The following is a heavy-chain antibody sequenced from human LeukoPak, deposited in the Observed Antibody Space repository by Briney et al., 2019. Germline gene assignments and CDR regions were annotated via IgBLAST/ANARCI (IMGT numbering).Heavy chain of an antibody. D-gene: IGHD2-21*02. Sequence: SVKVSCKASGGTFSSYAISWVRQAPGQGLEWMGGIIPIFGTANYAQKFQGRVTITADESTSIVYMELSSLRSEDTAVYYCAREGANIVVVTGAFDIWGQGTMVTVSS. CDR3: AREGANIVVVTGAFDI. V-gene: IGHV1-69*13. CDR2: IIPIFGTA. CDR1: GGTFSSYA. J-gene: IGHJ3*02.